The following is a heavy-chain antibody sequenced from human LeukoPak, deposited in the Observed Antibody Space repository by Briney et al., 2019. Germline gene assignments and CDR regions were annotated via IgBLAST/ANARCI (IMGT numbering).Heavy chain of an antibody. J-gene: IGHJ4*02. D-gene: IGHD2-8*01. Sequence: NPGGSLRLSCAASGFTFSSYSMNWVRQAPGKGLEWVSSISSSSSYIYYADSVKGRFTISRDNAKNSLYLQMNSLRAEDTAVYYCARENIALMVYAIDDWGQGTLVTVSS. V-gene: IGHV3-21*01. CDR2: ISSSSSYI. CDR3: ARENIALMVYAIDD. CDR1: GFTFSSYS.